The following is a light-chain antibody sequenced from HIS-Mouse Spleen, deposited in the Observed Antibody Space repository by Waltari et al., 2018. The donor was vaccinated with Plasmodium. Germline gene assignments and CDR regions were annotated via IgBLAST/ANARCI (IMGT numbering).Light chain of an antibody. Sequence: QSALTQPRSVSGSPGQSVTISCTGTSSDVGGYNYVSWYQQHPGKAPELMIYDVSKQPSGVPVRFSGSKSGNTASLTISGRQAEDEADYYCCSYAGSYTYVFGTGTKVTVL. V-gene: IGLV2-11*01. CDR1: SSDVGGYNY. CDR2: DVS. J-gene: IGLJ1*01. CDR3: CSYAGSYTYV.